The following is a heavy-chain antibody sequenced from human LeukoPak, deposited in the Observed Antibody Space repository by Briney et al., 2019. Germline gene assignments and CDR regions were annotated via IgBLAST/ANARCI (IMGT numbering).Heavy chain of an antibody. D-gene: IGHD3-10*01. Sequence: GRSLRLSCAASGFTFSSYGMHWVRQAPGKGLEWVAVIWYDGSNKYYADSVKGRFTISRDNSKNTLYLQMNSLRAEDTAVYYCARVGSTGYYYYGMDVWGQGTTVTVSS. CDR2: IWYDGSNK. CDR1: GFTFSSYG. J-gene: IGHJ6*02. CDR3: ARVGSTGYYYYGMDV. V-gene: IGHV3-33*01.